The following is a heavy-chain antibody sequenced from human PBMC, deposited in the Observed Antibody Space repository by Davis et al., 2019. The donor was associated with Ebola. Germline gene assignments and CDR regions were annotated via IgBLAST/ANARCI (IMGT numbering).Heavy chain of an antibody. J-gene: IGHJ4*02. V-gene: IGHV3-23*01. Sequence: GESLKISCAVSGFTFSSYAMSWVRQAPGKGLEWVSVISGSGGSTYYADSVKGRFTISRDNSKNTLYLQMNSLRAEDTAVYYCTNSWATVTTFDYWGQGTLVTVSS. CDR2: ISGSGGST. CDR3: TNSWATVTTFDY. CDR1: GFTFSSYA. D-gene: IGHD4-17*01.